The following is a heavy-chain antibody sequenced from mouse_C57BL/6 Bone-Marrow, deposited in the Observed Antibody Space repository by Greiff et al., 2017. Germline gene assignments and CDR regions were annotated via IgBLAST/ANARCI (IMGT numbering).Heavy chain of an antibody. CDR3: ARKDHEDAMDY. V-gene: IGHV1-80*01. Sequence: VKLQESGAELVKPGASVKISCKASGYAFSSYWMNWVKQRPGKGLEWIGQIYPGDGDTNYNGKFKGKATLTADKSSSTAYMQLSSLTSEDSAVYFCARKDHEDAMDYWGQGTSVTGSS. CDR2: IYPGDGDT. J-gene: IGHJ4*01. CDR1: GYAFSSYW.